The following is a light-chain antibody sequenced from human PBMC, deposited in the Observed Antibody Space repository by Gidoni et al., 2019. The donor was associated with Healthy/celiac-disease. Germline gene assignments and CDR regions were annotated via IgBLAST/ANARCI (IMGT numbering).Light chain of an antibody. Sequence: VTVTPGEPASISCRSSQSLLHSNGYNYLDWYLQKPGQSQQLLIYSGSNRASGVPDRCSGSGSGTEFTLKISSVEAGDVVVYYCRQALQSWTFGQGTKVEIK. V-gene: IGKV2-28*01. CDR2: SGS. CDR1: QSLLHSNGYNY. J-gene: IGKJ1*01. CDR3: RQALQSWT.